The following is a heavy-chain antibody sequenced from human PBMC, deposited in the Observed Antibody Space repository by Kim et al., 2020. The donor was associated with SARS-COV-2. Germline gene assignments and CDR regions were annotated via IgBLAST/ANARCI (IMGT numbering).Heavy chain of an antibody. CDR3: ARDGLWGSSGWYIDY. Sequence: GGSLRLSCAASGFTFSSYSMNWVRQAPGKGLEWVSYISSSSSTIYYADSVKGRFTISRDNAKNSLYLQMNSLRDEDTAVYYCARDGLWGSSGWYIDYWGQGTLVTVSS. V-gene: IGHV3-48*02. D-gene: IGHD6-19*01. CDR1: GFTFSSYS. J-gene: IGHJ4*02. CDR2: ISSSSSTI.